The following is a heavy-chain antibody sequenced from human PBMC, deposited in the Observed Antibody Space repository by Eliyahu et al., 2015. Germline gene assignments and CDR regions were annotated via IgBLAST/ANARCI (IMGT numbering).Heavy chain of an antibody. D-gene: IGHD3-22*01. CDR3: ARVSTIYDRSGFCLVIDY. J-gene: IGHJ4*02. Sequence: QVQLQQWGAGLXKPSETLSLTCAVXGGXFNNXYWSWIRQPPGKGLEWIGEINHSGSXNYNPXLKSRVTISVDTSKNQFSLKLNSVTAADTAVYYCARVSTIYDRSGFCLVIDYWGQGTLVTVSS. CDR1: GGXFNNXY. V-gene: IGHV4-34*01. CDR2: INHSGSX.